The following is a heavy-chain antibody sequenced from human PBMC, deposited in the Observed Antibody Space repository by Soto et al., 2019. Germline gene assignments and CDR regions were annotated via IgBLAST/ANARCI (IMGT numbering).Heavy chain of an antibody. CDR1: GFTFSSYA. V-gene: IGHV3-23*01. CDR3: AKDGPFEYDILTGYYPDAFDI. J-gene: IGHJ3*02. D-gene: IGHD3-9*01. CDR2: ISGSGGST. Sequence: EVQLLESGGGLVQPGGSLRLFCAASGFTFSSYAMSWVRQAPGKGLEWVSAISGSGGSTYYAGSVKGRFTISRDNSKNTLYLQMNSLRAEDTAVYYCAKDGPFEYDILTGYYPDAFDIWGQGTMVTVSS.